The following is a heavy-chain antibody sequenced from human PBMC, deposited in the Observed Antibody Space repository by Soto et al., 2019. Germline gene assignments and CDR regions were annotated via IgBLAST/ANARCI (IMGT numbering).Heavy chain of an antibody. J-gene: IGHJ6*02. CDR3: ARGTKYYYQGMDV. CDR2: IYDSGST. V-gene: IGHV4-59*01. Sequence: SETLSLTCTVSGDSINHYYWTWIRQPPGKGLEWIGYIYDSGSTSHDPSLKSRLTISVDTSKNQFSLKLKSVTAADTAVYYCARGTKYYYQGMDVWGQGTTVTVSS. CDR1: GDSINHYY.